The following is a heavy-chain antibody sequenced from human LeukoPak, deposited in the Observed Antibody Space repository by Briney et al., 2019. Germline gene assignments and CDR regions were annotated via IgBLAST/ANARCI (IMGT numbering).Heavy chain of an antibody. D-gene: IGHD3-10*01. J-gene: IGHJ4*02. Sequence: GGSLRLSCAASGFTVSSNYMSWVRQAPGKGLEWVSSISSSSSYIYYADSVKGRFTISRDNAKNSLYLQMNSLRAEDTAVYYCARRDLLWFGSDYWGQGTLVTVSS. V-gene: IGHV3-21*01. CDR3: ARRDLLWFGSDY. CDR2: ISSSSSYI. CDR1: GFTVSSNY.